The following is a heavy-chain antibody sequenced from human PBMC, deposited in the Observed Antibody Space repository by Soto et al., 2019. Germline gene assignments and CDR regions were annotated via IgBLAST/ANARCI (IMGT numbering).Heavy chain of an antibody. J-gene: IGHJ6*02. CDR1: GFTLSSYA. D-gene: IGHD3-9*01. CDR2: ISGAGDTI. CDR3: AKDGYYDLSTGTGYYYYGLDV. Sequence: GSLRLSCEASGFTLSSYAMTWVRQAPGKGLEWVSVISGAGDTIYYADSVEGRFTISRDNSKNTLYLQMYSLTAEDTAVYFCAKDGYYDLSTGTGYYYYGLDVWGQGTTVTVSS. V-gene: IGHV3-23*01.